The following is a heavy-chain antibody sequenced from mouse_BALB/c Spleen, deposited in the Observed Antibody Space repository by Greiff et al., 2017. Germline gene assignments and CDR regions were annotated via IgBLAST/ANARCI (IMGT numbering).Heavy chain of an antibody. Sequence: EVQLVESGGGLVQPGGSRKLSCAASGFTFSSFGMHWVRQAPEKGLEWVAYISSGSSTIYYADTVKGRFTISRDNPKNTLFLQMTSLRSEDTAVYYCARSDGSRAYWGQGTLVTVSA. J-gene: IGHJ3*01. D-gene: IGHD3-2*01. CDR3: ARSDGSRAY. CDR2: ISSGSSTI. CDR1: GFTFSSFG. V-gene: IGHV5-17*02.